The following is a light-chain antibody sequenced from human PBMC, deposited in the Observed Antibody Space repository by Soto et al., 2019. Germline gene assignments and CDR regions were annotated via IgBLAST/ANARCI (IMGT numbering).Light chain of an antibody. J-gene: IGLJ2*01. CDR2: GTT. CDR1: SSNIGAGYD. CDR3: QSYDSGLIGLV. Sequence: QSVLTQTPSVSGAPGQRVTISCTGRSSNIGAGYDVHRYQHLPGTAPKLLIYGTTNRPSGVPDRFSGSKSGISASLAITDLQAEDEADYYCQSYDSGLIGLVFGTGTQLTVL. V-gene: IGLV1-40*01.